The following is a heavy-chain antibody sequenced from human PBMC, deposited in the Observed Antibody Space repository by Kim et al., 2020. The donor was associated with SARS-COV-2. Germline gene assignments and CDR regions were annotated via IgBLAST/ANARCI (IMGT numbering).Heavy chain of an antibody. D-gene: IGHD2-15*01. Sequence: ASVKVSCKASGYTFTSYDINCVRQATGQGLEWMGWMNPNSGNTGYAQKFQGRVTMTRNTSISTAYMELSSLRSEDTAVYYCARAGYCSGGSCFALYNFDYWGQGTLVTVSS. CDR2: MNPNSGNT. J-gene: IGHJ4*02. CDR1: GYTFTSYD. V-gene: IGHV1-8*01. CDR3: ARAGYCSGGSCFALYNFDY.